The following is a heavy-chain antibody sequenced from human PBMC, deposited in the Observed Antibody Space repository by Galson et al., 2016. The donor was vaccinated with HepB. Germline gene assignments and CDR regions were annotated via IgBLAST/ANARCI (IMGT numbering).Heavy chain of an antibody. V-gene: IGHV3-23*01. CDR1: GFPFRSST. J-gene: IGHJ2*01. D-gene: IGHD6-6*01. CDR2: ISGSRSNT. Sequence: SLRLSCAASGFPFRSSTMHWVRQAPGKGLEWVSGISGSRSNTHYGDSVKGRFTISRDNSKNTLHLDMNSLRAEDTAIYYCAKGGSYGPFFGYFDLWGRGTLVTVSS. CDR3: AKGGSYGPFFGYFDL.